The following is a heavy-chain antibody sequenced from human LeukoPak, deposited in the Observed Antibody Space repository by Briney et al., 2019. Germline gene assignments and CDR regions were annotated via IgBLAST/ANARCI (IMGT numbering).Heavy chain of an antibody. CDR3: ARDQSYSSSCDY. CDR2: IYYSGST. Sequence: SETLSLTCTVSGDSISSSSSYWGWIRQPPGEGLEWIGSIYYSGSTYYNTSLKSRVTISVDTSKNQFSLRLNSVTAADTAVYYCARDQSYSSSCDYWGQGTLVTVSS. V-gene: IGHV4-39*02. D-gene: IGHD6-13*01. J-gene: IGHJ4*02. CDR1: GDSISSSSSY.